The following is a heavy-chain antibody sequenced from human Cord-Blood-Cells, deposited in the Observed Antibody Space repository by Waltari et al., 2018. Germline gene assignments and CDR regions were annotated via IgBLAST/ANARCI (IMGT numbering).Heavy chain of an antibody. V-gene: IGHV3-48*02. Sequence: VQLVESGGGLVQPGVSLIVSCAASGFTFCHYSMDWVREDTGKGVEWVSYISSRSSTIYYAESVKGRFTISRDNAKNSLYLQMNSLRDEDTAVYYCARVRWFDPWGQGTLVTVSS. CDR3: ARVRWFDP. CDR1: GFTFCHYS. CDR2: ISSRSSTI. J-gene: IGHJ5*02.